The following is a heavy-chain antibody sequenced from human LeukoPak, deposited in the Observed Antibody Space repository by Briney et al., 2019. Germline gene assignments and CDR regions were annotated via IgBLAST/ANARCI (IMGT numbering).Heavy chain of an antibody. D-gene: IGHD3-3*01. Sequence: ASVKVSCKASGYTFTSYGITWVRQAPGQGLEWMGWISVYNGNTNYAQKIQGRVTMSIDTSTSTASMDLRSLRSDDTAVYYCARDPGPAYDFWSGYDDNWGQGTLVTVSS. CDR2: ISVYNGNT. V-gene: IGHV1-18*01. CDR3: ARDPGPAYDFWSGYDDN. J-gene: IGHJ4*02. CDR1: GYTFTSYG.